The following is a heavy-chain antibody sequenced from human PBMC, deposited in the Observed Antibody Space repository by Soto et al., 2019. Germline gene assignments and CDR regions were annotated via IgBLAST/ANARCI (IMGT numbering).Heavy chain of an antibody. V-gene: IGHV4-28*03. Sequence: SETLSLTCAVSGYSISSSNWWGWIRQPPGKGLEWIGYIYYSGRTYYNPSLKSRVTMSVDTSKRQFSLKLSSVTAVDTAVYFCARAMGCSSTSCYSYYYYGMDVWGQGTTVTVSS. CDR3: ARAMGCSSTSCYSYYYYGMDV. D-gene: IGHD2-2*01. CDR1: GYSISSSNW. J-gene: IGHJ6*02. CDR2: IYYSGRT.